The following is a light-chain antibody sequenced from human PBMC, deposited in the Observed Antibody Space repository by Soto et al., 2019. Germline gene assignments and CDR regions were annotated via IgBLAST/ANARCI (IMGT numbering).Light chain of an antibody. CDR1: QDIGSH. Sequence: DIQMTQSPSSLSASVGDRVTITCRASQDIGSHLAWYQQKPEKAPKSLIYFASTLQSGVPSRFSASGSGTDFTLTISSLQPEDFATYDCQQFRSFPITFGQGTRLEIK. CDR3: QQFRSFPIT. J-gene: IGKJ5*01. CDR2: FAS. V-gene: IGKV1D-16*01.